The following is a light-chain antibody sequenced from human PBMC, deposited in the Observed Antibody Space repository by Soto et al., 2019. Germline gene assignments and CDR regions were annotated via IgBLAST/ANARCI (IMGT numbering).Light chain of an antibody. CDR2: DAS. CDR3: QQYNNWPPIT. Sequence: EIVLTQSPGTLSLSPGERATLSCRASQSISSDYLAWYQHKPGQAPRLLIYDASSKATGTPDRFSGSGSGTDFTLTISSLQSEDFAVYYCQQYNNWPPITFGQGTRLEIK. V-gene: IGKV3-20*01. CDR1: QSISSDY. J-gene: IGKJ5*01.